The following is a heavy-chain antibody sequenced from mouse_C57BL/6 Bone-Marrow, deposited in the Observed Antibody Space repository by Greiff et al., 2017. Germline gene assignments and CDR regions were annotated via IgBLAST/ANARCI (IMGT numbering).Heavy chain of an antibody. Sequence: VQLQQPGPELVKPGASVKISCKASGYAFSSSWMNWVKQRPGKGLEWIGRIYPGDGDTNYNGKFKGKATLTADKSSSTAYMQLSSLTSEDSAVYFCARLELRQGYYAMDYWGQGTSVTVSS. CDR3: ARLELRQGYYAMDY. J-gene: IGHJ4*01. D-gene: IGHD2-12*01. V-gene: IGHV1-82*01. CDR2: IYPGDGDT. CDR1: GYAFSSSW.